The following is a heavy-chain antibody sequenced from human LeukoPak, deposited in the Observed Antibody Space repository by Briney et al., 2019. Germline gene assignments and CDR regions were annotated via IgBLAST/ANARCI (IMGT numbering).Heavy chain of an antibody. CDR1: GYTLTSYS. Sequence: ASVKVSCKASGYTLTSYSISWVRQAPGQGLEWMGWISAYNGNTNYAQKLQGRVTMTTDTSTSTAYMELRSLRSDDTAVYYCAREGILSGYDVLDYWGQGTLVTVSS. D-gene: IGHD5-12*01. J-gene: IGHJ4*02. CDR3: AREGILSGYDVLDY. V-gene: IGHV1-18*01. CDR2: ISAYNGNT.